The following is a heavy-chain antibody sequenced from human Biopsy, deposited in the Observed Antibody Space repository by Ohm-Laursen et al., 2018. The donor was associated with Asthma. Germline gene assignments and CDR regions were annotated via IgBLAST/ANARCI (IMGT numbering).Heavy chain of an antibody. V-gene: IGHV4-39*01. CDR1: GGSIRSHD. CDR2: LHYSGSP. CDR3: VRGSSSWHHGPFHYYYGLDV. D-gene: IGHD6-13*01. J-gene: IGHJ6*02. Sequence: SETLSLTCTVSGGSIRSHDWTWIRQPPGKGLEWIGSLHYSGSPYYTFYNPSLESRVTVSADTSKNQFSLKLTSVTAADTAVYYCVRGSSSWHHGPFHYYYGLDVWGQGTTATVSS.